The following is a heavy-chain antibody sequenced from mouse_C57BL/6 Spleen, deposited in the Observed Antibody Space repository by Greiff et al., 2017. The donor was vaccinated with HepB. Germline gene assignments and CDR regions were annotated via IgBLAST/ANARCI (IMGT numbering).Heavy chain of an antibody. CDR2: ISDGGSYT. D-gene: IGHD1-1*01. CDR1: GFTFSSYA. CDR3: TRDYYGSSYGWYFDV. Sequence: EVQGVESGGGLVKPGGSLKLSCAASGFTFSSYAMSWVRQTPEKRLEWVATISDGGSYTYYPDNVKGRFTISRDNAKNNLYLQMSHLKSEDTAMYYCTRDYYGSSYGWYFDVWGTGTTVTVSS. V-gene: IGHV5-4*01. J-gene: IGHJ1*03.